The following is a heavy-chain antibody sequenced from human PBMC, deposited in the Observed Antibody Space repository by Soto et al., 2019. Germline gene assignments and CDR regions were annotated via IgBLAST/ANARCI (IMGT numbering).Heavy chain of an antibody. CDR2: ISSSSSYI. Sequence: GGSLRLACAAYGVTFSSYSMNWVRQAPGKGLEWVASISSSSSYIYYADSMKGRFTISRDNAKNSLYLQVNSLRAEDTAVYYSASAGSADAFDIWGQGTMVTVSS. CDR1: GVTFSSYS. V-gene: IGHV3-21*04. CDR3: ASAGSADAFDI. J-gene: IGHJ3*02. D-gene: IGHD6-25*01.